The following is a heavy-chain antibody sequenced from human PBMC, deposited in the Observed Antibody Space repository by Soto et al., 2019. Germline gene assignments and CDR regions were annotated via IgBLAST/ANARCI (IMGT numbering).Heavy chain of an antibody. D-gene: IGHD3-9*01. CDR2: IIPILGIA. V-gene: IGHV1-69*04. Sequence: SVKVSCKASGGTFSSYTISWVRQAPGQGLEWMGRIIPILGIANYAQKFQGRVTITADKSTSTAYMELSSLRSEDTAVYYCARDRSVRYFDSYDFDIWGQGTMVTV. CDR3: ARDRSVRYFDSYDFDI. J-gene: IGHJ3*02. CDR1: GGTFSSYT.